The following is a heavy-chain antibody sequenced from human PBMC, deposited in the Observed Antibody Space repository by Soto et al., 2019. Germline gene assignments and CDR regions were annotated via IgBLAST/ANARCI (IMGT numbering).Heavy chain of an antibody. J-gene: IGHJ4*02. D-gene: IGHD6-13*01. V-gene: IGHV1-69*13. CDR2: IVPIYRTA. CDR1: GGTFSSYR. Sequence: SVKVSCKASGGTFSSYRISWVRQAPGQGLEWVGGIVPIYRTADYAQKFQGRVTITADESARTAYLEVRSLKSQDTAVYYCARDSGAKLSSSWGQGTLVTVSS. CDR3: ARDSGAKLSSS.